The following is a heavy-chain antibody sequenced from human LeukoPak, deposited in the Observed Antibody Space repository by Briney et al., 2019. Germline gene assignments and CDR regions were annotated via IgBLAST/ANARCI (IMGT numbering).Heavy chain of an antibody. D-gene: IGHD5-24*01. CDR2: IYSGGST. CDR3: AREMAAGTFDY. Sequence: GGSLRLSCAASGFTFSSYSMNWVRQAPGKGLEWVSIIYSGGSTYYADSVKGRFTISRDNSKNTLYLQMNSLRAEDTAVYFCAREMAAGTFDYWGQGALVTVSS. J-gene: IGHJ4*02. CDR1: GFTFSSYS. V-gene: IGHV3-66*01.